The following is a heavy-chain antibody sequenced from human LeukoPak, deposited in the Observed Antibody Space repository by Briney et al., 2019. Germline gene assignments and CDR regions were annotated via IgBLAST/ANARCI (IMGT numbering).Heavy chain of an antibody. CDR1: GGSISSYY. J-gene: IGHJ3*02. Sequence: SETLSLTCTVSGGSISSYYLSWIRQPPGTGLEWIGYVYYSGSTNYNPSLKSRVTISVDTSKNQFSLKLSSVTAADTAVYYCATPGSSSYAFHIWGQGTMVTVSS. D-gene: IGHD6-13*01. CDR3: ATPGSSSYAFHI. CDR2: VYYSGST. V-gene: IGHV4-59*08.